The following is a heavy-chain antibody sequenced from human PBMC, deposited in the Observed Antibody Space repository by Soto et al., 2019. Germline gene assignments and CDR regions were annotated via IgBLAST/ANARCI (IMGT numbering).Heavy chain of an antibody. V-gene: IGHV1-46*01. J-gene: IGHJ4*02. D-gene: IGHD1-1*01. CDR2: VRPGSGKT. CDR3: AREPMESFYFDF. Sequence: ASVKVSCKASGYTFTNYYIHWLRQAPGQGLEWLGIVRPGSGKTESAQRFQGRVIMTSDTSTSTVYMELTSLTSDDTGVYYCAREPMESFYFDFWGQGTLVTVSS. CDR1: GYTFTNYY.